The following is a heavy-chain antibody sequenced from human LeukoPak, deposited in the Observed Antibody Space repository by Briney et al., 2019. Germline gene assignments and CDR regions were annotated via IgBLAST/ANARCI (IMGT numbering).Heavy chain of an antibody. CDR3: ARDAFNFATGYYFDY. Sequence: PGGSLRLSCAASGFTFSTYWIHWIRQAPGKGLEWVAVIWYDGSNKYYADSVKGRFTISRDNSKNTLYLQMNSLRAEDTAVYYYARDAFNFATGYYFDYWGQGTLVSVSS. J-gene: IGHJ4*02. CDR1: GFTFSTYW. CDR2: IWYDGSNK. V-gene: IGHV3-33*08.